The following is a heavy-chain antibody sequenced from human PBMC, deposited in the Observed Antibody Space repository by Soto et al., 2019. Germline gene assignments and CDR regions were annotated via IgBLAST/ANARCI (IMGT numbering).Heavy chain of an antibody. V-gene: IGHV3-74*01. J-gene: IGHJ3*01. CDR1: GCIFSNYW. CDR3: ARGIPGYYAFDV. CDR2: IKGAGSTK. Sequence: EVQLVESGGGLVQPGGSLRLSCVASGCIFSNYWMHWVRQAPGTGLVWVARIKGAGSTKNYADSVKGRFTISRDNAQNKLFLQIDSLTDEDTAVYSFARGIPGYYAFDVWGQGTMVNVSS. D-gene: IGHD5-18*01.